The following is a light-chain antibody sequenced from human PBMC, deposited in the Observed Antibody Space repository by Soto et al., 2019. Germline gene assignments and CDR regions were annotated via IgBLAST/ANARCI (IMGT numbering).Light chain of an antibody. CDR1: QSISSW. CDR3: QQYSSFPYT. CDR2: DAS. Sequence: DIQMTPSPSTLSASVGDRVTITCRASQSISSWLAWYQQKPGKAPKLLIYDASNLESGVPIRFSGSGSGIEFTLTISSLQPTDVATYYCQQYSSFPYTFGQGTKLEIK. J-gene: IGKJ2*01. V-gene: IGKV1-5*01.